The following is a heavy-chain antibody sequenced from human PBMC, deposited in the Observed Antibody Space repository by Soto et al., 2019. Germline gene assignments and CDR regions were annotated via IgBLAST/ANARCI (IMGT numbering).Heavy chain of an antibody. CDR1: GFTFSNYW. V-gene: IGHV3-74*01. CDR2: INSDGRST. CDR3: ARDLAEDERLFDY. Sequence: EVQLVESGGGLVQPGGSLRLSCAASGFTFSNYWMHWVRQGPGKGLVWVSRINSDGRSTSYADSVKGRFTISRDNAKNTLYLQMNSLGAEDTAVYYCARDLAEDERLFDYWGQGTLVTVSS. J-gene: IGHJ4*02.